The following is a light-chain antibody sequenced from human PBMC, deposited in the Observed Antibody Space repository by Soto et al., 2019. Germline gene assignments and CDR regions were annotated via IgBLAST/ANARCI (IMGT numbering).Light chain of an antibody. CDR2: LGS. V-gene: IGKV2-28*01. CDR3: HQYGSSPH. Sequence: DVLMTQSPLSLPVTPGEPASISCRSSQSLLHSNGYNYLDWYLQKPGQSPQLLIYLGSNRASGVPDRFSGSGSGTDFTLTISRLEPEDFAVYYCHQYGSSPHFGGGTKVDIK. CDR1: QSLLHSNGYNY. J-gene: IGKJ4*01.